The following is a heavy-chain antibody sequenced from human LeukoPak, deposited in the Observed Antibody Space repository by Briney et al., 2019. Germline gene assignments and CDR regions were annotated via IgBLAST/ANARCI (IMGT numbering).Heavy chain of an antibody. D-gene: IGHD6-6*01. Sequence: MTGGSVRLSCAASGFTFSSYSMNWVRQAPGKGLEWVSSISSSSSYIYYADSVKGRFTISRDNAKNSLYLQMDSLRVEDTAIYYCAKIEQLVQVDYWGQGTLGTVSS. CDR3: AKIEQLVQVDY. V-gene: IGHV3-21*01. J-gene: IGHJ4*02. CDR2: ISSSSSYI. CDR1: GFTFSSYS.